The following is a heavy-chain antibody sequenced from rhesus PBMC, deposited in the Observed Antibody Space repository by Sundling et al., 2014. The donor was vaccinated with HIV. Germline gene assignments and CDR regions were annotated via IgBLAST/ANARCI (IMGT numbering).Heavy chain of an antibody. CDR3: ARDLTSDYHDYGLDS. Sequence: QVQLQESGPAVVKPSETLSLTCAVSGGSISSSAWWTWIRQSPGKGLEWIGRVYGSGGTSEKNPSLKSRVTISKDTSENQFSLKLRSVTAADTAVYYCARDLTSDYHDYGLDSWGQGVVVTVSS. CDR2: VYGSGGTS. D-gene: IGHD4-11*01. CDR1: GGSISSSAW. V-gene: IGHV4-93*01. J-gene: IGHJ6*01.